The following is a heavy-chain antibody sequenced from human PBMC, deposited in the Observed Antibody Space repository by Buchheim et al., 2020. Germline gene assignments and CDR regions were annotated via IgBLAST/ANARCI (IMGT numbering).Heavy chain of an antibody. CDR1: GGTFSSYA. J-gene: IGHJ4*02. Sequence: QVQLVQSGAEVKKPGSSVKVSCKASGGTFSSYAISWVRQAPGQRLEWMGGITPIFRTANYAQKFQDRVTITAAESPTTAYMELRRLRSEDTAIYYCARGPGESSGYYYFYWGQGT. D-gene: IGHD3-22*01. V-gene: IGHV1-69*01. CDR2: ITPIFRTA. CDR3: ARGPGESSGYYYFY.